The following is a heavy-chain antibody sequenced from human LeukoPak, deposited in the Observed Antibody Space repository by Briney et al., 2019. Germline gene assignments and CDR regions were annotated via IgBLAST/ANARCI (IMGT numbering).Heavy chain of an antibody. Sequence: SETLSLTCAVYGGSFSGYYWSWIRQPPGEGLEWIGEINHSGSTNYNPSLKSRVTISVDTSKNQFSLKLSSVTAADTAVYYCARRFFDFWSGSSPNFDYWGQGTLVTVSS. CDR3: ARRFFDFWSGSSPNFDY. CDR2: INHSGST. D-gene: IGHD3-3*01. V-gene: IGHV4-34*01. J-gene: IGHJ4*02. CDR1: GGSFSGYY.